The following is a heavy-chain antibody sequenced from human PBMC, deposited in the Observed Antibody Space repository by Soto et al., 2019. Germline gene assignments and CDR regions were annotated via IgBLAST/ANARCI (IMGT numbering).Heavy chain of an antibody. CDR3: ARDRIAVAGHSYYYYGMDV. CDR2: IIPIFDTA. V-gene: IGHV1-69*12. Sequence: QVQLVQSGAEVKKPGSSVKVSCKASGGTFSSYAISWVRQAPGQGLEWMGGIIPIFDTANYAQKFQGRVTISADESASTPYMELSSLRSEDTAVYYCARDRIAVAGHSYYYYGMDVWGQGTTVTVSS. CDR1: GGTFSSYA. D-gene: IGHD6-19*01. J-gene: IGHJ6*02.